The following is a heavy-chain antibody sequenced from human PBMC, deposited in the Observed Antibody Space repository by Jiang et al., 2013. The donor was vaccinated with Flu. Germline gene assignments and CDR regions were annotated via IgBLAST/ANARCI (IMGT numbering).Heavy chain of an antibody. Sequence: GAEVKKPGESLKISCKGSGYSFTNYWIGWVRQMPGKGLEWMGIFYPGDSDIRYSPSFQGQVTISVDKSVSTAYLQWSSLKASDTAMYYCARGKRGPSIHDFWSVEPNFDYWGQGTLVTISS. CDR3: ARGKRGPSIHDFWSVEPNFDY. J-gene: IGHJ4*02. CDR2: FYPGDSDI. CDR1: GYSFTNYW. V-gene: IGHV5-51*03. D-gene: IGHD3-3*01.